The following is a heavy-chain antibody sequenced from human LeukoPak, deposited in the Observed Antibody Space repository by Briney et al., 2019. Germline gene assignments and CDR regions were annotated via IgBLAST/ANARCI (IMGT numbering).Heavy chain of an antibody. J-gene: IGHJ4*02. CDR1: GYTFTGYY. D-gene: IGHD3-22*01. CDR2: FDPEDGET. CDR3: ATGSYYDSSGSFDY. Sequence: GASVKVSCKASGYTFTGYYMHWVRQAPGQGLEWMGGFDPEDGETIYAQKFQGRVTMTEDTSTDTAYMELSSLRSEDTAVYYCATGSYYDSSGSFDYWGQGTLVTVSS. V-gene: IGHV1-24*01.